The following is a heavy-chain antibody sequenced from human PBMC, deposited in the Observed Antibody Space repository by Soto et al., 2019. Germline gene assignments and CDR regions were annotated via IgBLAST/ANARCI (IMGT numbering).Heavy chain of an antibody. V-gene: IGHV4-30-2*01. CDR3: ARDFDY. CDR2: IYHSGST. J-gene: IGHJ4*02. Sequence: SETLSLTCAVSGGSISSGGYSWSWIRQPPGKGLEWIGYIYHSGSTYYNPSLKSRVTISVDRSKNQFSLKLSSVTAADTAVYYRARDFDYWGQGTLVTVSS. CDR1: GGSISSGGYS.